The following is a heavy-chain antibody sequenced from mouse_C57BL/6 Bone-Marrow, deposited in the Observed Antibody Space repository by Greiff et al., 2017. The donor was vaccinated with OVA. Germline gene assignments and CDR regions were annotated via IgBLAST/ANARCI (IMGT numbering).Heavy chain of an antibody. V-gene: IGHV1-81*01. CDR2: IYPRSGNT. CDR3: ALTQYFDV. Sequence: VQLQQFGAELARPGASVKLSCKASGYTLTSYGISWVKQRTGQGLEWIGEIYPRSGNTYYNEKFKGKATLTADKSSSTAYMEVRSLTSEDSAVYFCALTQYFDVWGTGTTVTVSS. J-gene: IGHJ1*03. D-gene: IGHD4-1*01. CDR1: GYTLTSYG.